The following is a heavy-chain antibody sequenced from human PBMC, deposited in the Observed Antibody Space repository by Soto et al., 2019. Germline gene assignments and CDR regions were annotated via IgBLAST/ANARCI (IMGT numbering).Heavy chain of an antibody. Sequence: GGSLRLSCAASGFTFSSYSTNWVRQAPGKGLEWVSYISSSSSTIYYADSVKGRFTISRDNSKNTLYLQMNSLRAEDTAVYYCAKGVYGSAVHYGMDVWGQGTTVTVSS. CDR1: GFTFSSYS. CDR3: AKGVYGSAVHYGMDV. CDR2: ISSSSSTI. V-gene: IGHV3-48*01. J-gene: IGHJ6*02. D-gene: IGHD3-10*01.